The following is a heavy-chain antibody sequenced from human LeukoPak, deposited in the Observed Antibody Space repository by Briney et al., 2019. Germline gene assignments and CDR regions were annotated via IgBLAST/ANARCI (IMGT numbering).Heavy chain of an antibody. CDR2: INAGNGNT. J-gene: IGHJ6*02. Sequence: GASVKVSCTASGYTFTSYAMHWVRQAPGQRLEWMGWINAGNGNTKYSQKFQGRVTITRDTSASTAYMELSSLRSEDTAVYYCARAWVGYCSSTSCSYYYYYGMDVWGQGTTVTVSS. CDR1: GYTFTSYA. CDR3: ARAWVGYCSSTSCSYYYYYGMDV. V-gene: IGHV1-3*01. D-gene: IGHD2-2*01.